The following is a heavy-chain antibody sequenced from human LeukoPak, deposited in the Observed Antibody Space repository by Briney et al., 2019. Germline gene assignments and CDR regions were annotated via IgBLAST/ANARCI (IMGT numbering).Heavy chain of an antibody. CDR3: AKDRGSIGVVPDAFDI. CDR1: GFTFSSYS. V-gene: IGHV3-30*02. CDR2: IRYDGSNK. J-gene: IGHJ3*02. Sequence: GGSLRLSCAASGFTFSSYSMHWVRQAPGKGLEWVAFIRYDGSNKYYADSVKGRFTISRDNSKNTLYLQMNSLRAEDTAVYYCAKDRGSIGVVPDAFDIWGQGTMVTVSS. D-gene: IGHD3-3*01.